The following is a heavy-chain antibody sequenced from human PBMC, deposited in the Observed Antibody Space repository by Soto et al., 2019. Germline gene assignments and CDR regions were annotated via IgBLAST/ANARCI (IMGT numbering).Heavy chain of an antibody. CDR3: ARLRVPAAPHYYYYYGMDV. CDR1: GGTFSSYA. CDR2: IIPIFGTA. J-gene: IGHJ6*02. Sequence: QVQLVQSGAEVKKPGSSVKVSCKASGGTFSSYAISWVRQAPGQGLEWMGGIIPIFGTANYAQKFQGRVTITADESTSTAYMELSRLRSEDTAVYYCARLRVPAAPHYYYYYGMDVWGQGTTVTVSS. D-gene: IGHD2-2*01. V-gene: IGHV1-69*12.